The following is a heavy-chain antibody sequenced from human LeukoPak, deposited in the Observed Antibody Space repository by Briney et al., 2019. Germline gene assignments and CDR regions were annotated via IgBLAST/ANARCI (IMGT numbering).Heavy chain of an antibody. CDR2: ISGSGGST. CDR1: GFTFSGYA. V-gene: IGHV3-23*01. D-gene: IGHD3-10*01. CDR3: AKSLWGGFDY. Sequence: PGGSLRLSCAASGFTFSGYAMSWVRQAPGKGLEWVSGISGSGGSTYSADSVKGRFTISRDNSKNTLYLQMNSLRAEDTAAYYCAKSLWGGFDYWGQGTLVAVSS. J-gene: IGHJ4*02.